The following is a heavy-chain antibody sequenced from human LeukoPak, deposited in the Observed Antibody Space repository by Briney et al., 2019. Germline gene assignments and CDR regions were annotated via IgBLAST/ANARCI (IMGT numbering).Heavy chain of an antibody. Sequence: SETLSLTCAVYGGSFSGYYWSWIRQPPGKGLEWIGEINHSGSTNYNPSLKSRVTISVDTSKNQFSLKLSSVTAADTAVYYCVRPLAVAGTGDYWGQGTLVTVSS. V-gene: IGHV4-34*01. J-gene: IGHJ4*02. CDR3: VRPLAVAGTGDY. CDR1: GGSFSGYY. CDR2: INHSGST. D-gene: IGHD6-19*01.